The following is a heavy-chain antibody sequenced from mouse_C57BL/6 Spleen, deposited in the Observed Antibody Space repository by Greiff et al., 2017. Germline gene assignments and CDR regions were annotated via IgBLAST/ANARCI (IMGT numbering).Heavy chain of an antibody. CDR3: ARSFYGYDGAWFAY. Sequence: EVKLMESGGGLVQPGGSLSLSCAASGFTFTDYYMSWVRQPPGKALEWLGFIRNKANGYTTEYSASVKGRFTISRDNSQSILYLQMNALRAEDSATYYCARSFYGYDGAWFAYWGQGTLVTVSA. J-gene: IGHJ3*01. CDR2: IRNKANGYTT. D-gene: IGHD2-2*01. V-gene: IGHV7-3*01. CDR1: GFTFTDYY.